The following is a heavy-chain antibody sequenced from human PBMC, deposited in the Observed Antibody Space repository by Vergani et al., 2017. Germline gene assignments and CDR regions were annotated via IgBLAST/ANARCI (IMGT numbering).Heavy chain of an antibody. Sequence: QVQLVESEGGVVQPGRSLTLSCVASGFTFSSHGMHWVRQAPGKELEWVAVIWDDGSNKYYGDSVKGRFTISRDNSKNTLYLQMNSLGVEDTAVYYCARWGNEKRFDSWGQGTLVTVSS. CDR3: ARWGNEKRFDS. D-gene: IGHD1-1*01. V-gene: IGHV3-33*01. J-gene: IGHJ5*01. CDR1: GFTFSSHG. CDR2: IWDDGSNK.